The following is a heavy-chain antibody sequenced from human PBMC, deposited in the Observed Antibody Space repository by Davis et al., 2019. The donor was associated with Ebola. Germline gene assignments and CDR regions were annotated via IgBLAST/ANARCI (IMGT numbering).Heavy chain of an antibody. J-gene: IGHJ6*02. D-gene: IGHD2-2*01. CDR1: GFTFNNYA. CDR3: AKDYCSSTSCSTYYYYGMDV. V-gene: IGHV3-23*01. Sequence: GESLKISCAASGFTFNNYAMSWVRQAPGKGLEWVSAISGSGGSTYYADSVKGRFTISRDNSKNTLYLQMNSLRAEDTAVYYCAKDYCSSTSCSTYYYYGMDVWGQGTTVTVSS. CDR2: ISGSGGST.